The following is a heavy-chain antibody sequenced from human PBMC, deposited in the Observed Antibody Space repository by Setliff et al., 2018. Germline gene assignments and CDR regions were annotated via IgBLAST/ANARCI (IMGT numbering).Heavy chain of an antibody. V-gene: IGHV4-61*09. CDR3: ARMSGFQYMDV. J-gene: IGHJ6*03. Sequence: PSETLSLTCTVSGDPMSSRRYYWAWIRQPAGKGLEWIGQIYTSWSTNYNPSLKSRVTISLDTSNNQFSLSLSSVTAADTAVYYCARMSGFQYMDVWGKGTTGTVSS. CDR1: GDPMSSRRYY. CDR2: IYTSWST. D-gene: IGHD3-3*01.